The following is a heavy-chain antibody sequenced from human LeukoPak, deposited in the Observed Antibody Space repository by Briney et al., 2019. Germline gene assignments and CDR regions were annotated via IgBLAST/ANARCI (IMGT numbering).Heavy chain of an antibody. CDR3: ARLNSTYYYDSSGQYFDY. Sequence: ASVKVSCKASGYTFTGYYMHWVRQAPGQGLEWMGWINPNSGGTNYAQKFQGRVTMTRDTSISTAYMELSRLGSDDTAVYYCARLNSTYYYDSSGQYFDYWGQGTLVTVSS. V-gene: IGHV1-2*02. J-gene: IGHJ4*02. D-gene: IGHD3-22*01. CDR2: INPNSGGT. CDR1: GYTFTGYY.